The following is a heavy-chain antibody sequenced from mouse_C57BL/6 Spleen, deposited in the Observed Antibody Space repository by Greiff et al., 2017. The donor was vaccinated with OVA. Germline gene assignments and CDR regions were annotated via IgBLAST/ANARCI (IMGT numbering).Heavy chain of an antibody. V-gene: IGHV1-81*01. Sequence: QVQLQQSGAELARPGASVKLSCKASGYTFTSYGISWVKQRTGQGLEWIGEIYPRSGNTYYNEKFKGKATLTADKSSSTAYMELRSLTSEDSAVYFCARLWTGYAMDYWGQGTSVTVSS. CDR3: ARLWTGYAMDY. D-gene: IGHD6-1*01. J-gene: IGHJ4*01. CDR1: GYTFTSYG. CDR2: IYPRSGNT.